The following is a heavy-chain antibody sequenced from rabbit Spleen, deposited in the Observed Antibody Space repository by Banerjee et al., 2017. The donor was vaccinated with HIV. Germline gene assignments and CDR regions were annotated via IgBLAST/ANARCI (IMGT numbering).Heavy chain of an antibody. J-gene: IGHJ4*01. Sequence: QEQLVESGGGLVQPEGSLKLSCTASGFSFSSRYWICWVRQAPGKGLEWIACIYTGSSGSTYYASWAKGRFTISQASSTTVTLQMTSLTAADTATYFCVRANTGSYRTFNLWGQGTLVTVS. CDR2: IYTGSSGST. CDR1: GFSFSSRYW. D-gene: IGHD5-1*01. CDR3: VRANTGSYRTFNL. V-gene: IGHV1S45*01.